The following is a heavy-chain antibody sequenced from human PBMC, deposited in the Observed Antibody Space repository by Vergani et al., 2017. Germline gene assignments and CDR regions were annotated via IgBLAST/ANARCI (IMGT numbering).Heavy chain of an antibody. CDR3: AKRVGGYYDSSGHMDY. D-gene: IGHD3-22*01. J-gene: IGHJ4*02. Sequence: EVQLLESGGGLVQPGGSLRLSCAASGFTFSSYAMSWVRQAPGKGLEWVSAISGSGGSTYYADSVKCRFTISRDNSKNTLYLQMNSLRAEDTAVYYCAKRVGGYYDSSGHMDYWGQGTLVTVSS. V-gene: IGHV3-23*01. CDR2: ISGSGGST. CDR1: GFTFSSYA.